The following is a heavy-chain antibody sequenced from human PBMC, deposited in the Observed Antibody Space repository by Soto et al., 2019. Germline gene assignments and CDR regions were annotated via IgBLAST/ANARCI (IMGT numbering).Heavy chain of an antibody. V-gene: IGHV3-15*01. D-gene: IGHD3-16*01. Sequence: EVQLVESGGDLVKPGGSLRLSCVTSGFMFSSAWMSWVRQAPGKGLEWVGRIKSKTDGGARDYAAPVKGRFSTSRDDSKNTIYLQMTSQRAEDTSVYYCVEGLNYFCGQVPLVTVSS. CDR1: GFMFSSAW. J-gene: IGHJ4*02. CDR2: IKSKTDGGAR. CDR3: VEGLNYF.